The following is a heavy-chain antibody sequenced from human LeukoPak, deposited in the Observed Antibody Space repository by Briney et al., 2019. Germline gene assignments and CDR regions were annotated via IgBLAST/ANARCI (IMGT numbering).Heavy chain of an antibody. V-gene: IGHV3-23*01. D-gene: IGHD3-22*01. CDR3: AKRGVVIRVILVGFHKEAYYFDS. CDR2: ISGSGGGT. Sequence: PGGSLRLSCAVSGITLSNYGMSWVRQAPGKGLEWVAGISGSGGGTYYADSVKGRFTISRDNPKNTLYLQMKSLRAEDTAVYFCAKRGVVIRVILVGFHKEAYYFDSWGQGALVTVSS. CDR1: GITLSNYG. J-gene: IGHJ4*02.